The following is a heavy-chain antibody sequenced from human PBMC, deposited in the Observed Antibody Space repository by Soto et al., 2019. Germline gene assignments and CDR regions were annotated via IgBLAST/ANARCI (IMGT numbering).Heavy chain of an antibody. CDR1: GFTFSSYS. V-gene: IGHV3-21*01. D-gene: IGHD3-10*01. J-gene: IGHJ6*02. CDR2: ISSSSSYI. Sequence: EVQLVESGGGLVKPGGSLRLSCAASGFTFSSYSINWVRQAPGKGLEWVSSISSSSSYISYADSVKGRFTISRDNAKNSLYLQMNSLRAEDTAVYYCARGEEIRAGDYYYYGMNVWGQGTTVTVSS. CDR3: ARGEEIRAGDYYYYGMNV.